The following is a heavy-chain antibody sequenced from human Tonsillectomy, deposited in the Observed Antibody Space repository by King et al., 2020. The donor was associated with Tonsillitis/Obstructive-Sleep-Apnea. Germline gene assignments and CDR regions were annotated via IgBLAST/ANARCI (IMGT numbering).Heavy chain of an antibody. CDR3: ARSIGARDYGEYGVGYYYYMDV. CDR2: IISISSYT. Sequence: VQLVESGGGLVKPGGSLRLSCAASGFTFSDYYMSWIRQAPGKGLEWVSYIISISSYTNYADSVKGRFTISRDNAKNSLYLQMNSLRAEDTAVYYCARSIGARDYGEYGVGYYYYMDVWGKGTTVTVSS. CDR1: GFTFSDYY. D-gene: IGHD4-17*01. J-gene: IGHJ6*03. V-gene: IGHV3-11*05.